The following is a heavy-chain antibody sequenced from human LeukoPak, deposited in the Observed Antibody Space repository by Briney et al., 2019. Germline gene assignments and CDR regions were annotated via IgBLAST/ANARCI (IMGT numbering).Heavy chain of an antibody. CDR2: INTDGSST. V-gene: IGHV3-74*01. Sequence: GGSLRLSCAASGFTFSGYWMHWVRQVPGKGLVWVSRINTDGSSTSYADSVKGRFTISRDNAKNTLYLQMNSLRAEDTAVYYCTLLWFGELLFQTSNWGQGTLVTVSS. CDR3: TLLWFGELLFQTSN. D-gene: IGHD3-10*01. CDR1: GFTFSGYW. J-gene: IGHJ4*02.